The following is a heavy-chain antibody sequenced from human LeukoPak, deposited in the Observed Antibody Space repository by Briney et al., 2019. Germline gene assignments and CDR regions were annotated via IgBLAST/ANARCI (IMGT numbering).Heavy chain of an antibody. J-gene: IGHJ4*02. CDR3: ARDLKTSGWYGDFDY. CDR2: FSSSSNTI. Sequence: GGSLRLSCAGSGFIFSSYSMNWVRQAPGKGLEWVSYFSSSSNTIYYTDSVKGRFTISRDNSKNTVYLEMNSLRAEDTAAYYCARDLKTSGWYGDFDYWGQGTLVTVSS. V-gene: IGHV3-48*01. D-gene: IGHD6-19*01. CDR1: GFIFSSYS.